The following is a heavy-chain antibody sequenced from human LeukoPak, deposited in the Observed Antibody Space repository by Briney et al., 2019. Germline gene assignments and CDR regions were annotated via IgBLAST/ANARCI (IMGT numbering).Heavy chain of an antibody. CDR3: AKNYGDYGDYYYYYYMDV. D-gene: IGHD4-17*01. J-gene: IGHJ6*03. CDR1: GFTFSSYA. V-gene: IGHV3-23*01. Sequence: GGSLRLSCAASGFTFSSYAMSWVRQAPGKGLEWVSAISGSGGSTYYADSVKGRFTISRDNSKNTLYLQMNSLRAEDTAVYYCAKNYGDYGDYYYYYYMDVWGKGTTVTASS. CDR2: ISGSGGST.